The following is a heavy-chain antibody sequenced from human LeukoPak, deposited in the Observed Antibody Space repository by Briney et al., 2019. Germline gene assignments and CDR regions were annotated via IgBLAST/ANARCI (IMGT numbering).Heavy chain of an antibody. CDR1: GFTVSNYN. CDR2: ISSTSYI. J-gene: IGHJ4*02. D-gene: IGHD6-19*01. CDR3: AKDRRGQWLASSDY. Sequence: GGSLRLSCAASGFTVSNYNMNWVRQAPGKGLEWVSSISSTSYIYYVDSVKGRFTISRDNAKNSLYLQMNSLRAEDTAVYYCAKDRRGQWLASSDYWGQGTLVTVSS. V-gene: IGHV3-21*01.